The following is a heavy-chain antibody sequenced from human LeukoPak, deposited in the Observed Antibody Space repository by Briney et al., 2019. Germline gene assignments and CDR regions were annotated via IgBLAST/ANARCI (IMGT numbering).Heavy chain of an antibody. V-gene: IGHV1-69*04. J-gene: IGHJ5*02. CDR2: IIPIFGIA. CDR1: GGTFSSYA. CDR3: ARDLEAYGWFDP. Sequence: ASVKVSCKASGGTFSSYAISWVRQAPGQGLEWMGRIIPIFGIANYAQKFQGRVTITAGKSTSTAYMELSSLRSEDTAVYYCARDLEAYGWFDPWGQGTLVTVSS. D-gene: IGHD2-21*01.